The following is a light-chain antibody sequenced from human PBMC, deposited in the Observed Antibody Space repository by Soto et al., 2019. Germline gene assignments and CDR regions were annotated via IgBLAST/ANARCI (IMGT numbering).Light chain of an antibody. CDR2: AAS. V-gene: IGKV1-39*01. CDR3: QQSYITPWT. J-gene: IGKJ1*01. CDR1: ETTSTY. Sequence: DIQMTQSPSSLSASVGDRVTITCRASETTSTYLNWFQQKPGKAPKLLIYAASSLQSGVPSRFSGSGSGTDFTLTISSLQPEDFATYYCQQSYITPWTFGQGTRVVIK.